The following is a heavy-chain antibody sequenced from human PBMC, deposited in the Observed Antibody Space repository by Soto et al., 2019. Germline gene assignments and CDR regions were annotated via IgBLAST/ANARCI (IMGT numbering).Heavy chain of an antibody. V-gene: IGHV4-59*01. CDR2: IYYSGST. D-gene: IGHD6-19*01. J-gene: IGHJ5*02. CDR3: ARDAPAGVWRCVDP. Sequence: PSEALRVTWTGSAGMMSRCCWSGSRQPPGKGLEWIGYIYYSGSTNYNPSLKSRVTISVDTSKNQFSLKLSSVTAADTAVYYCARDAPAGVWRCVDP. CDR1: AGMMSRCC.